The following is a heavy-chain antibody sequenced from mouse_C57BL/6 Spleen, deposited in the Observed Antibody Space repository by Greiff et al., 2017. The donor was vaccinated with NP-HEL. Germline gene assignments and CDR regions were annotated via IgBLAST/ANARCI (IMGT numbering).Heavy chain of an antibody. J-gene: IGHJ1*03. CDR1: GYSITSGYY. CDR3: AREVARWYFDV. D-gene: IGHD1-1*01. V-gene: IGHV3-6*01. CDR2: ISYDGSN. Sequence: ESGPGLVKPSQSLSLTCSVTGYSITSGYYWNWIRQFPGNKLEWMGYISYDGSNNYNPSLKNRISITRDTSKNQFFLKLNSVTTEDTATYYCAREVARWYFDVWGTGTTVTVPS.